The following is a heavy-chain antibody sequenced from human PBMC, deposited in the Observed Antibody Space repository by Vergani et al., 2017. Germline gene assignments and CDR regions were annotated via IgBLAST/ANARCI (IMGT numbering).Heavy chain of an antibody. CDR3: ALRRSAHDY. D-gene: IGHD3-3*01. Sequence: QLQLQESGPGLVKPSQTLSLTCTVSGDSISSGAYTWSWIRQHPGKGLEWIGYIYYRGTAYYNPSLKCRVTISVDTSKNQFSLKLTSVTAADTAVYYCALRRSAHDYWGRGTLVTVSS. V-gene: IGHV4-31*03. CDR2: IYYRGTA. J-gene: IGHJ4*02. CDR1: GDSISSGAYT.